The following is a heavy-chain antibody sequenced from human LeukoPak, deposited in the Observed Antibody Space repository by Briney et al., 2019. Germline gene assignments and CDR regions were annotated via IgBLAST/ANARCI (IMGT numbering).Heavy chain of an antibody. V-gene: IGHV1-46*01. Sequence: ASVKVSCKASGYTFTSYYMHWVRQAPGQGLEWMGIINPIGGSTTYAQKFQGRVTMTRDTSTSTVYMELSSLRSDDTAVYYCARGNAVLRFLEWLSDNWFDPWGQGTLVTVSS. J-gene: IGHJ5*02. D-gene: IGHD3-3*01. CDR1: GYTFTSYY. CDR3: ARGNAVLRFLEWLSDNWFDP. CDR2: INPIGGST.